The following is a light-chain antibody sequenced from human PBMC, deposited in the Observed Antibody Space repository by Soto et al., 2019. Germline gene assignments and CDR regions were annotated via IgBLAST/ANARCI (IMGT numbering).Light chain of an antibody. CDR3: QDNGSSPFT. Sequence: EIVLTQSPGTLSLSPGERATPSCRASQSVSSSYLAWYQQKPGQAPRLLVYGASSRATGIPDRFSGSGSGRGLTLTNRQVEPEDFAVYYCQDNGSSPFTFGPGTKVDIK. CDR1: QSVSSSY. V-gene: IGKV3-20*01. CDR2: GAS. J-gene: IGKJ3*01.